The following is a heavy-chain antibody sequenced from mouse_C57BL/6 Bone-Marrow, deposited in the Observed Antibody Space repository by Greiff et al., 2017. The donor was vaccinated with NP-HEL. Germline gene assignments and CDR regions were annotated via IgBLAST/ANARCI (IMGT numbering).Heavy chain of an antibody. CDR2: ISDGGSYT. CDR1: GFTFSSYA. Sequence: EVKLVESGGGLVKPGGSLKLSCAASGFTFSSYAMSWVRQTPEKRLEWVATISDGGSYTYYTDNVKGRFTISRDNAKNNLYLQMSSLKSEDTAMYYCARDCNWYFDVWGTGTTVTVAS. CDR3: ARDCNWYFDV. J-gene: IGHJ1*03. V-gene: IGHV5-4*01.